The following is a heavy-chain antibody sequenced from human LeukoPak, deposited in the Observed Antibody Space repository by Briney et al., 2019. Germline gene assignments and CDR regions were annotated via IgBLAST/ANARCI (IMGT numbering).Heavy chain of an antibody. J-gene: IGHJ4*02. CDR2: IYTSGTT. CDR1: GGSISSYY. D-gene: IGHD3-9*01. V-gene: IGHV4-4*07. Sequence: PSETLSLTCTVSGGSISSYYWSWIRQPAGKGLEWIGRIYTSGTTNYNPSLKSRVTISVGTSKSQFSLKLSSVTAADTAVYCCAREVSDYDILTGWIDYWGQGALVSVSS. CDR3: AREVSDYDILTGWIDY.